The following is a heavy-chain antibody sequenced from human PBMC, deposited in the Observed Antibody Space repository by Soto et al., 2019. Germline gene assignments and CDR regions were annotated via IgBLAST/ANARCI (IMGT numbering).Heavy chain of an antibody. V-gene: IGHV3-23*01. CDR1: GFTFSSYA. Sequence: GGSLRLSCAASGFTFSSYAMSWVRQAPGKGLEWVSAISGSGGSTYYADSVKGRFTISRDNSKNTLYLQMNSLRAEDTAVYYCAKDPNGDYGAGDYYYYYYMDVWGKGTTVTVSS. CDR3: AKDPNGDYGAGDYYYYYYMDV. CDR2: ISGSGGST. D-gene: IGHD4-17*01. J-gene: IGHJ6*03.